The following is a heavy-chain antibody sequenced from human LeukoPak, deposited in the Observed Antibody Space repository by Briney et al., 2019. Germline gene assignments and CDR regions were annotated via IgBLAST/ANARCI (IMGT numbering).Heavy chain of an antibody. J-gene: IGHJ4*02. Sequence: SETLSLTCAVYGGSFSGYYWSWIRQPPGKGLEWIGEINHSGSTNYNPSLKSRVTMSVDTSKNQFSLKLSSVTAADTAVYYCARVSDSSGRIDYWGQGTLVTVSS. CDR2: INHSGST. CDR1: GGSFSGYY. V-gene: IGHV4-34*01. D-gene: IGHD3-22*01. CDR3: ARVSDSSGRIDY.